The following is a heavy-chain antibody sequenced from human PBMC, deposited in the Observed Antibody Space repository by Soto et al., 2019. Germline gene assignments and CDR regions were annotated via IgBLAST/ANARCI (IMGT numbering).Heavy chain of an antibody. J-gene: IGHJ4*02. CDR3: ARGATTPENFDY. CDR2: IYYSGST. CDR1: GGSISSYY. Sequence: SETLSLTCTVSGGSISSYYWSWIRQPPGKRLEWIGYIYYSGSTNYNPSLKSRVTISVDTSKNQFSLKLSSVTAADTAVYYCARGATTPENFDYWGQGTLVTVSS. D-gene: IGHD1-26*01. V-gene: IGHV4-59*01.